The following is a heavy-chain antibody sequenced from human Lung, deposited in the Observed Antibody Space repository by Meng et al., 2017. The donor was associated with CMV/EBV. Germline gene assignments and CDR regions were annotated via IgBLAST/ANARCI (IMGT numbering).Heavy chain of an antibody. V-gene: IGHV1-69*04. Sequence: SVKVSCKVSGGIFSSSAISWVRQAPGQGLEWMGRIIPLLDITNYAPNFQGRVTITADKSTSTAYMEMSSLRYDDTAFYYCARSTSKYDFWSGYPPFLDPWXQGNXVTVDS. CDR3: ARSTSKYDFWSGYPPFLDP. CDR1: GGIFSSSA. J-gene: IGHJ5*02. D-gene: IGHD3-3*01. CDR2: IIPLLDIT.